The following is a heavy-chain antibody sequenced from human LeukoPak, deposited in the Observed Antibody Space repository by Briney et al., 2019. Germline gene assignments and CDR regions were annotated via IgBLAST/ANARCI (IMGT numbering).Heavy chain of an antibody. CDR2: ISSSGSTI. Sequence: GGSLRLSCAASGFTFSDYYMSWIRQAPGKGLEWVSYISSSGSTIYYADSVKGRFTISRDNAKNSLYLQMNSLRAEDRAVYYCARARLGYCSSTSCYLDAFDIWGQGTMATVSS. V-gene: IGHV3-11*01. J-gene: IGHJ3*02. CDR3: ARARLGYCSSTSCYLDAFDI. D-gene: IGHD2-2*01. CDR1: GFTFSDYY.